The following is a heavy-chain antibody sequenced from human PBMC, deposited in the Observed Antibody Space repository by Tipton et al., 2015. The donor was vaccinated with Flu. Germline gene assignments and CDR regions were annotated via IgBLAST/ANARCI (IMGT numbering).Heavy chain of an antibody. J-gene: IGHJ6*02. CDR3: AREGPTVLGVDLVGLDV. CDR2: ISDDGNNK. D-gene: IGHD3-3*01. Sequence: SLRLSCVASNFTFSWYGIHWVRQAPGKGLEWVAFISDDGNNKYYADSVKGRFTISRDNSKNTLFLQMNSLRAEDTAVYYCAREGPTVLGVDLVGLDVWGQGTTVTVSS. V-gene: IGHV3-30*03. CDR1: NFTFSWYG.